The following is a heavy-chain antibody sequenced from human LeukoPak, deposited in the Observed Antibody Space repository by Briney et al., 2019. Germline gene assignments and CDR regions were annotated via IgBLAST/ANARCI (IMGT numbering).Heavy chain of an antibody. D-gene: IGHD4-11*01. V-gene: IGHV3-21*01. CDR2: ISSSSSYI. Sequence: GGPLRLSCAASGFTFSSYSMNWVRQAPGKGLEWVSSISSSSSYIYYADSVKGRFTISRDNAKNSLYLQMNSLRAEDTAVYYCATYDYSNYVAFDYWGQGTLVTVSS. CDR3: ATYDYSNYVAFDY. CDR1: GFTFSSYS. J-gene: IGHJ4*02.